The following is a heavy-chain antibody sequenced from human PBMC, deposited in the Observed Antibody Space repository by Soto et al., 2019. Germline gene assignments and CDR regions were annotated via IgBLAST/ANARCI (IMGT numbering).Heavy chain of an antibody. CDR3: TGEAASGY. CDR2: ISRDGGTK. CDR1: GFTVSTYG. Sequence: QVQLVESGGGVVQPGRSLRLSCAVSGFTVSTYGMHWVRQAPGKGLEWVAVISRDGGTKYYADSVKGRFTISRDNSRNTLLREMKSLRGDDLAVHYCTGEAASGYWGKGTLVTVSS. J-gene: IGHJ4*02. V-gene: IGHV3-30*03. D-gene: IGHD3-10*01.